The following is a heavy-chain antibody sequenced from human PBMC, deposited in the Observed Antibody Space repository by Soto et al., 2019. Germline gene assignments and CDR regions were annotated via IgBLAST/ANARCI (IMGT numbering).Heavy chain of an antibody. V-gene: IGHV4-39*01. CDR3: ARVLRYFDWLSDYYYYGMDV. Sequence: PSETLSLTCTVSRGSIISSTYYWDWICQPPGKGLEWIGSIYYSGSTYYNSSLKSRVTISADTSKNQLSLKLSSVTAADTAVYYCARVLRYFDWLSDYYYYGMDVWGQGTTVT. CDR1: RGSIISSTYY. D-gene: IGHD3-9*01. J-gene: IGHJ6*02. CDR2: IYYSGST.